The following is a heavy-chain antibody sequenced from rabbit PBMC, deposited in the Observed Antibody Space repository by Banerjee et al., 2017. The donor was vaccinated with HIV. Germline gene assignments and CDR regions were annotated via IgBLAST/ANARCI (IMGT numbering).Heavy chain of an antibody. D-gene: IGHD6-1*01. Sequence: QSLEESGGDLVKPGASLTLTCTASGFSFSSDYYMCWVRQTPGKGLEWTASIYVGSSVSTHYASWAKGRFAISKTSSTTVTLQMTSLTAADTATYFCARGGWSDSYVGDGYAPNAFDPRGQGTLVTVS. CDR1: GFSFSSDYY. J-gene: IGHJ2*01. CDR3: ARGGWSDSYVGDGYAPNAFDP. CDR2: IYVGSSVST. V-gene: IGHV1S40*01.